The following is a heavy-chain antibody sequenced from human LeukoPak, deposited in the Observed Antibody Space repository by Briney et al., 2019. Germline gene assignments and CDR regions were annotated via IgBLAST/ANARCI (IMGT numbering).Heavy chain of an antibody. Sequence: SETLSPTCTVSGGSISTYYWSWIRQPPGKGLEWIGYIYSSGGTNYNPSLKSRVTISVDTSKNQFSLKLSSVTAADTAVYYCARRVATIGHFDYWGQGTLVTVSS. V-gene: IGHV4-59*08. CDR2: IYSSGGT. CDR3: ARRVATIGHFDY. CDR1: GGSISTYY. D-gene: IGHD5-24*01. J-gene: IGHJ4*02.